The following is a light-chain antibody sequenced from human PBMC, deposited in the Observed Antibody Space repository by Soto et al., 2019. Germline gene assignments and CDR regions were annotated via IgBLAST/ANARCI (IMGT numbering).Light chain of an antibody. J-gene: IGLJ2*01. Sequence: QSALTQPRSVSGSPGQSVTVSCTGTINDVGGYNYVSWYQQHPGKAPKVMIYDVTKRPSGVPDRFSGSKSGNTASLTISGLKAEDEADYYCCSYAGNYIVIFGGGTKLTVL. CDR1: INDVGGYNY. CDR2: DVT. CDR3: CSYAGNYIVI. V-gene: IGLV2-11*01.